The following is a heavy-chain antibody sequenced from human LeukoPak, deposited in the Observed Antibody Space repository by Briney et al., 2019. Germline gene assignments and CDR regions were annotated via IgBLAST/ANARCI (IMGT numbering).Heavy chain of an antibody. J-gene: IGHJ4*02. D-gene: IGHD2-15*01. CDR3: ARDASLYCSGDSCYWAFDH. CDR2: IKQDESKR. V-gene: IGHV3-7*01. Sequence: GGSLRLXCAASGFTFSNYWMRWVRRAPGKGLEWVANIKQDESKRYFVDSVRGRFTISRDNAKNSLYLQVNSLRAEDTAVYYCARDASLYCSGDSCYWAFDHWGQGTLVTVSS. CDR1: GFTFSNYW.